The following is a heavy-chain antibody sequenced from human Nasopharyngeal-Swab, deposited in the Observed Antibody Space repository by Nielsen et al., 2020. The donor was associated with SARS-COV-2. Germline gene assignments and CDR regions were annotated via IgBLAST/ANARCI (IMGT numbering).Heavy chain of an antibody. J-gene: IGHJ6*02. CDR2: IYYSGST. CDR1: GGPVSSVSYY. D-gene: IGHD3-10*01. Sequence: SDTLSPTCTVSGGPVSSVSYYWSWIRQPPGKGLEWIGYIYYSGSTNYNPSLKSRVTISVDTSKNQFSLKLSSVTAADTAVYYCARVHYGSGGPSMDVWGQGTTVTVSS. V-gene: IGHV4-61*01. CDR3: ARVHYGSGGPSMDV.